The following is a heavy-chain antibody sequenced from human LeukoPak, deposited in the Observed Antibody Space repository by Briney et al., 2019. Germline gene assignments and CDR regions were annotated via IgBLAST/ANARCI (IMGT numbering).Heavy chain of an antibody. V-gene: IGHV4-34*01. J-gene: IGHJ4*02. CDR3: ARLPTDYYGSGRPDG. CDR2: INHSGSA. CDR1: GGSFSGYY. Sequence: PSETLSLTCAVYGGSFSGYYWSWIRQPPRKGLEWIGEINHSGSANYNPSLKSRVTISVDTSKNQFSLKLSSVTAADTAVYYCARLPTDYYGSGRPDGWGQGTLVSVSS. D-gene: IGHD3-10*01.